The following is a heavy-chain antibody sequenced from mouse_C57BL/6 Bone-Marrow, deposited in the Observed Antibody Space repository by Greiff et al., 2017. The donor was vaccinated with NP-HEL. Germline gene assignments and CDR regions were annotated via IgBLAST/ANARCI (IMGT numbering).Heavy chain of an antibody. CDR3: ARSPLWLRRNYYAMDY. J-gene: IGHJ4*01. CDR2: ISYSGST. V-gene: IGHV3-8*01. Sequence: EVQLVESGPGLAKPSQTLSLTCSVTGYSITRDYWNWIRKFPGNKLEYMGYISYSGSTYSNPSLKSRISITRDTSKNQYYLQLNSVTTDDTATYYCARSPLWLRRNYYAMDYWGQGTSVTVSA. CDR1: GYSITRDY. D-gene: IGHD2-2*01.